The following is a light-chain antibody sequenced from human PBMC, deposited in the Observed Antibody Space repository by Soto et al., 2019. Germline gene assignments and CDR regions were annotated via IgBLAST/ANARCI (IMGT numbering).Light chain of an antibody. V-gene: IGLV2-14*01. Sequence: QSALTQPASVSGSPGQSITISCTGTNSDIGTYNSVSWYQHHPGKAPKLMICEVSNRPSGVSNRFSGSKSGNTASLSISGLQAEDEADYYCSSYTISSTYVFGDGTKGTV. CDR3: SSYTISSTYV. CDR2: EVS. J-gene: IGLJ1*01. CDR1: NSDIGTYNS.